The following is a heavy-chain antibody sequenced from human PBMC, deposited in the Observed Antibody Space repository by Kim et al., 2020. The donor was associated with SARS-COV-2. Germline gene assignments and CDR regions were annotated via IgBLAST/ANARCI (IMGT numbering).Heavy chain of an antibody. CDR3: ARLVKPYYFDY. V-gene: IGHV4-34*01. CDR1: GGSFSGYY. CDR2: INHSGST. D-gene: IGHD2-21*01. J-gene: IGHJ4*02. Sequence: SETLSLTCAVYGGSFSGYYWSWIRQPPGKGLEWIGEINHSGSTNYNPSLKSRVTISVDTSKNQFSLKLSSVTAADTAVYYCARLVKPYYFDYCGQGTLVTVSS.